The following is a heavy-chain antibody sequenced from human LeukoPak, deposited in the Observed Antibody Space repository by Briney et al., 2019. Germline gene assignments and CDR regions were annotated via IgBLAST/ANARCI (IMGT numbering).Heavy chain of an antibody. J-gene: IGHJ4*02. CDR2: ISGSGGST. CDR1: GGSISSSSYY. CDR3: AKYEEWLRPGFY. D-gene: IGHD5-12*01. V-gene: IGHV3-23*01. Sequence: PSETLSLTCTVSGGSISSSSYYWGWIRQAPGKGLEWVSAISGSGGSTYYADSVKGRFTISRDNSKNTLYLQMNSLRAEDTAVYYCAKYEEWLRPGFYWGQGTLVTVSS.